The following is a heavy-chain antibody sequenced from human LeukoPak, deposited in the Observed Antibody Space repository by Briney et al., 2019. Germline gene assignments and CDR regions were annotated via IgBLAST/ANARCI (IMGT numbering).Heavy chain of an antibody. D-gene: IGHD4-11*01. Sequence: SVRVSCKASGGTFSSYAISWVRQAPGQGLEWMGGIIPIFGTANYAQKFQGRVTITADESTSTAYMKRRSLRSEDTDNYYCWSDDIRGSVTYIYRADNWRQGTRVTVSS. CDR2: IIPIFGTA. CDR1: GGTFSSYA. V-gene: IGHV1-69*13. J-gene: IGHJ4*02. CDR3: WSDDIRGSVTYIYRADN.